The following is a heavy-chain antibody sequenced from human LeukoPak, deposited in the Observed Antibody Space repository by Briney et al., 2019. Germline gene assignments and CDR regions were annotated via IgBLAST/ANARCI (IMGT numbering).Heavy chain of an antibody. J-gene: IGHJ6*02. CDR2: IKEDGGDK. CDR1: GFTFSSYA. V-gene: IGHV3-7*04. Sequence: QPGGSLRLSCAASGFTFSSYAMSWVRQAPGKGLEWVANIKEDGGDKNYVDSVKGRLTISRDNAKNSLYLQMNSLRAEDTAVYYCARNYYYGMDVWGQGTTVTVSS. CDR3: ARNYYYGMDV.